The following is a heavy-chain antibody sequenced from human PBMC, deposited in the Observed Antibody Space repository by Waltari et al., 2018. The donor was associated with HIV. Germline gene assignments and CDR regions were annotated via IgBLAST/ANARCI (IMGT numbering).Heavy chain of an antibody. CDR1: GFNFTNYW. Sequence: EVQLEQSGEEVKKPGESLKISCKASGFNFTNYWIAWVRQPPGKGLEWLGILSPHDADTRHVPSFEGHVSMPGDKATTTAYLQVTSLRASDRGIYYCARHRLRRSWFDPWGQGTLVTVAS. V-gene: IGHV5-51*01. CDR3: ARHRLRRSWFDP. CDR2: LSPHDADT. J-gene: IGHJ5*02.